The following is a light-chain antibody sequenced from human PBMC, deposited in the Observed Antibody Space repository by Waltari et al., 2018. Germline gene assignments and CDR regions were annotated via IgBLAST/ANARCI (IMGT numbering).Light chain of an antibody. CDR1: RSPIAAGYD. Sequence: QSVLTQPPSVPGVPGQGVTISCTGSRSPIAAGYDVPWYQQLPGAAPKLLIYAYSNRPSGVPDRFYGSKSGTSASLAITGLQAEDEADYYCQSYDSALSAVFGGGTKVTVL. CDR3: QSYDSALSAV. V-gene: IGLV1-40*01. CDR2: AYS. J-gene: IGLJ3*02.